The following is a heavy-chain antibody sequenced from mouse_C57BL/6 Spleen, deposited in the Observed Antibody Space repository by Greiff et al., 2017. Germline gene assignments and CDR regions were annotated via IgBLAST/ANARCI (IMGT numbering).Heavy chain of an antibody. V-gene: IGHV14-3*01. J-gene: IGHJ3*01. CDR3: AREGCDGCAY. CDR2: FDPANGNT. CDR1: GFNIKNTY. Sequence: VQLQQSVAELVRPGASVKLSCTASGFNIKNTYMHWGKQRPEQGLEWIGRFDPANGNTKYAPKFPGKDTITADTAYNTAFLQLSSRASEDTAIYYCAREGCDGCAYWGQGTRVTVSA.